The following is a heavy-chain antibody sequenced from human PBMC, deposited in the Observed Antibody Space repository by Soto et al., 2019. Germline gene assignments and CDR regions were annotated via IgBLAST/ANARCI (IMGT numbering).Heavy chain of an antibody. CDR2: ISPHNGNT. V-gene: IGHV1-18*01. Sequence: HVQLVQSGGELKKPGASVKVSCNTSGYTFNTYFITWVRQAPGQGLEWMGWISPHNGNTNYAEKFQGRVTMTADTSTKTAYMELRNPRIDDTAVYYCARDTGNSFDYWGQGTPVTVSS. CDR3: ARDTGNSFDY. CDR1: GYTFNTYF. J-gene: IGHJ4*02.